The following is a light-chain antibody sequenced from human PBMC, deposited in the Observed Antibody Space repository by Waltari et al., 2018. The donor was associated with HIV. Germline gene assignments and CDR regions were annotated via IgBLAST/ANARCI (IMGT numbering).Light chain of an antibody. CDR2: GAS. J-gene: IGKJ4*01. V-gene: IGKV3-11*01. Sequence: EIVFTQSPATLSLSPGERATLSCKAVLRVSSCLAGYQQKPGQAPKHLIYGASNRATGIPARFSGRGSGTDFTLTISSLEPEDFAVYYCQQRRNWPPGATFGGGTKVEIK. CDR1: LRVSSC. CDR3: QQRRNWPPGAT.